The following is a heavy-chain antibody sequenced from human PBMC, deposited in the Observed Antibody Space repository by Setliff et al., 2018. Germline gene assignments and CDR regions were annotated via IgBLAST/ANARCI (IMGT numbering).Heavy chain of an antibody. CDR1: RDSFTNYW. V-gene: IGHV5-51*01. Sequence: GESLKISCKESRDSFTNYWIIWVRQVPGKGLEWMGMIFPADADTRYNPSFQGQVTISVDNSISTAYLQWSNLKASDTAMYYCARHQSSATVTPFDYWGQGTLVTVSS. CDR3: ARHQSSATVTPFDY. CDR2: IFPADADT. J-gene: IGHJ4*02. D-gene: IGHD4-17*01.